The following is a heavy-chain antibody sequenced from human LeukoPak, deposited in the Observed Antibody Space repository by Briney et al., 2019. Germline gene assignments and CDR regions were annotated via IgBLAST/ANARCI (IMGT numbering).Heavy chain of an antibody. Sequence: SETLSLTCAVYGGSFSGYYWNWIRQPPGKGLEWIGEINHSGSPNYIPSLKSRVTISVDTSKNQFSLKLSSVTAADTAVYYCARRSGGYLYYFDYWGQGTLVTVSS. D-gene: IGHD5-12*01. V-gene: IGHV4-34*01. J-gene: IGHJ4*02. CDR2: INHSGSP. CDR1: GGSFSGYY. CDR3: ARRSGGYLYYFDY.